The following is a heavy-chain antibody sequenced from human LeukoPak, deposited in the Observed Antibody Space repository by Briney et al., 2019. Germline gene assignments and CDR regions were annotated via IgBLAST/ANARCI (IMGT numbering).Heavy chain of an antibody. J-gene: IGHJ4*02. CDR3: AKCDDSSGYYLCPIDY. Sequence: PGGSLRLSCADSGFTFSSYAMSWVRQAPGKGLEWVSGISDSGTSTYYADSVKGRFTISRDNSKNTLYLQMNSLRAEDTAVYYCAKCDDSSGYYLCPIDYWGQGTLVTVSS. V-gene: IGHV3-23*01. CDR1: GFTFSSYA. D-gene: IGHD3-22*01. CDR2: ISDSGTST.